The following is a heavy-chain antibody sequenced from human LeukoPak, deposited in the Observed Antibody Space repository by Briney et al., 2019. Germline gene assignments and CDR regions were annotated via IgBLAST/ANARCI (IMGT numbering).Heavy chain of an antibody. D-gene: IGHD2-2*01. CDR3: ARIPTNAVPAAHNGFDI. Sequence: SDTLSLTCTVSGNSISTSKSYWGWIRRPPLKGLEWIGSIYFSGNTYYNASLKSRVTISVDTSKNQFSLTLTSVTAADTAVYYCARIPTNAVPAAHNGFDIWGQGTMLTVSS. J-gene: IGHJ3*02. CDR1: GNSISTSKSY. V-gene: IGHV4-39*01. CDR2: IYFSGNT.